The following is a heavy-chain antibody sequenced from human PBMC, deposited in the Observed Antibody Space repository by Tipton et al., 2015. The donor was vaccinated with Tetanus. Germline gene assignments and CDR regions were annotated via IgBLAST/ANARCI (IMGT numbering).Heavy chain of an antibody. D-gene: IGHD1-26*01. J-gene: IGHJ5*02. CDR3: ARVSDGGYSP. CDR1: GFTFSTYG. V-gene: IGHV3-7*03. CDR2: IKHDGNTK. Sequence: SLRLSCAASGFTFSTYGMTWVRQAPGKGLEWVANIKHDGNTKSYVDSVKGRFTISRDNGNNSLCLQMNNLRAEDTAVYYCARVSDGGYSPWGQGTLVTVSS.